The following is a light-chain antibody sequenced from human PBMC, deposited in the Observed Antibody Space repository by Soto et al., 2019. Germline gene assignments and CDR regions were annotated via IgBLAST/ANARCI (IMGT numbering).Light chain of an antibody. Sequence: QSVLTQPPSASGTPGQRVTISCSGSSSNIGSNSVSWYQHLPGTAPKLLMFSNDQRPSGVPDRFSGSKSGTSASLAISGLPSDDEADYYCAAWDDTLNGYVFGTGTKLTVL. CDR1: SSNIGSNS. V-gene: IGLV1-44*01. CDR3: AAWDDTLNGYV. CDR2: SND. J-gene: IGLJ1*01.